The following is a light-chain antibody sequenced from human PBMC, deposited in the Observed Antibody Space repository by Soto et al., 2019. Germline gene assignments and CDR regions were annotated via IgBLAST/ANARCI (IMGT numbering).Light chain of an antibody. CDR2: DAS. Sequence: PGERATLSCRASQSVSSYLAWYQQKPGQAPRLLIYDASNRATGIPARFSGSGSGTEFTLAISTLEPEDLATYYCQQSYNAPPTFGQGTKVDIK. V-gene: IGKV3-11*01. J-gene: IGKJ1*01. CDR3: QQSYNAPPT. CDR1: QSVSSY.